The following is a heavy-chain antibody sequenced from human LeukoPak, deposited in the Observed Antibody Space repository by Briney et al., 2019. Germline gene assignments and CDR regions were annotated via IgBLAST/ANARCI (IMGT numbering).Heavy chain of an antibody. CDR3: ARLYDWFDP. CDR1: GVSINSHY. CDR2: IYTLGKT. J-gene: IGHJ5*02. Sequence: SETLSLTCSVSGVSINSHYWSWIRQPPGKGLEWIGYIYTLGKTNYNPSLKSRVSISADTSNNQFSLKMSSVTAADTAVYYCARLYDWFDPWGQGTMVTVSS. D-gene: IGHD3-16*01. V-gene: IGHV4-4*09.